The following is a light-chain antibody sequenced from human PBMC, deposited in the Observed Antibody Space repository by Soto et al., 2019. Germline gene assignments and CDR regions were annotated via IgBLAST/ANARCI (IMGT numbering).Light chain of an antibody. V-gene: IGKV3-20*01. CDR2: GAS. Sequence: EIVLTQSPGTLSLSPGERATLSCRASQSVSGIYLAWYQQKPGQAPRLLIYGASSRATGIPDRFTGSGSGTDFTLTISRLEPEDFAVYYWQQYGTSPWTFGQGTKVEIK. J-gene: IGKJ1*01. CDR3: QQYGTSPWT. CDR1: QSVSGIY.